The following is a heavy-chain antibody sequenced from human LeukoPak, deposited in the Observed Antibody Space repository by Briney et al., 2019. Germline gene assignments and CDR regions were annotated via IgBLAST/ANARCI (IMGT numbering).Heavy chain of an antibody. CDR2: IYYSGST. Sequence: SETLSLTSTVSGCTISSYYWSWIRQPPGKGLEWIGYIYYSGSTNYNPSLKSRVTISVDPSKNQFSLKLSSVTAADTAVYYCAREGSVAVAGSDAFDIWGQGTMVTVSS. CDR3: AREGSVAVAGSDAFDI. CDR1: GCTISSYY. J-gene: IGHJ3*02. V-gene: IGHV4-59*01. D-gene: IGHD6-19*01.